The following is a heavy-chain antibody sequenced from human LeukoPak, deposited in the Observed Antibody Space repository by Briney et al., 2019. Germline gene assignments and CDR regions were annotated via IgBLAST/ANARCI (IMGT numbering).Heavy chain of an antibody. V-gene: IGHV1-8*01. J-gene: IGHJ5*02. CDR2: MNPNSGNT. CDR1: GYTFTSYD. Sequence: GASVKVSCKASGYTFTSYDINWVRQATGQGLEWMGWMNPNSGNTGYAQKFQGRVTMTRNTSISTAYMELSSLRSEDTAVYYCARLRRVVVQDWFDPWGQGTLVTVSS. D-gene: IGHD3-22*01. CDR3: ARLRRVVVQDWFDP.